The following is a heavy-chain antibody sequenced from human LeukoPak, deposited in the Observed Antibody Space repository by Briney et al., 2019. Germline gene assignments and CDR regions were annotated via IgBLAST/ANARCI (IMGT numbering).Heavy chain of an antibody. V-gene: IGHV1-2*02. Sequence: ASVKVSCKASGYTFTSYYTHWVRQAPGQGLEWMGWINPNSGGTNYAQKFQGRVTMTRDTSISTAYMELSRLRSDDTAVYYCARAFVDYDILTGYPPYFDYWGQGTLVTVSS. CDR3: ARAFVDYDILTGYPPYFDY. CDR2: INPNSGGT. D-gene: IGHD3-9*01. J-gene: IGHJ4*02. CDR1: GYTFTSYY.